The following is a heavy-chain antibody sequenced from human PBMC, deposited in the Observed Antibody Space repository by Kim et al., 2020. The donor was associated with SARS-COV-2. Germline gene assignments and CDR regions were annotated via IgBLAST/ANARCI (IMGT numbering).Heavy chain of an antibody. D-gene: IGHD2-21*02. CDR2: FDPEDGET. J-gene: IGHJ3*02. Sequence: ASVKVSCKVSGYTLTELSMHWVRQAPGKGLEWMGGFDPEDGETIYAQKFQGRVTMTEDTSTDTAYMELSSLRSEDTAVYYCATNLAYCGGDCYPWAFDIWGQGTMVTVSS. CDR3: ATNLAYCGGDCYPWAFDI. V-gene: IGHV1-24*01. CDR1: GYTLTELS.